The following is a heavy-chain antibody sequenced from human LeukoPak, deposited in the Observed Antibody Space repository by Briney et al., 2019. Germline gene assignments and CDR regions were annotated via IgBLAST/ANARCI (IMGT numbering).Heavy chain of an antibody. CDR3: ARRGGAAAGFDY. Sequence: TSETLSLTCAVYGGSFSGYYWSWIRQPPGKGLEWIGEINHSGSTNYNPSLKSRVTISGDTSKNQFSLRLTSVTAADTAVYYCARRGGAAAGFDYWGQGTLVTVSS. J-gene: IGHJ4*02. D-gene: IGHD6-13*01. V-gene: IGHV4-34*01. CDR2: INHSGST. CDR1: GGSFSGYY.